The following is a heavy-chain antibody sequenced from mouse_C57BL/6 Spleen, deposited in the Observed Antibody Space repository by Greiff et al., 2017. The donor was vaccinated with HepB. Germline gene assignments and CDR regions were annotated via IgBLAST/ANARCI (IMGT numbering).Heavy chain of an antibody. CDR2: ISSGGDYI. CDR3: TRDCGSSYFDY. Sequence: EVKLVESGEGLVKPGGSLKLSCAASGFTFSSYAMSWVRQTPEKRLEWVAYISSGGDYIYYADTVKGRFTISRDNARNTLYLQMSSLKSEDTAMYYCTRDCGSSYFDYWGQGTTLTVSS. V-gene: IGHV5-9-1*02. CDR1: GFTFSSYA. J-gene: IGHJ2*01. D-gene: IGHD1-1*01.